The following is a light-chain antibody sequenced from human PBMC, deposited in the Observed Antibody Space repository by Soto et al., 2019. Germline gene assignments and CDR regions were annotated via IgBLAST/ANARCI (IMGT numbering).Light chain of an antibody. J-gene: IGKJ3*01. Sequence: DIEMTQSPASLSASVGDRVTITCRASQGIRNYLAWFQQKPGKAPKSLIYASSSLQSGVRSRFSGSGSGTDFTLTITSLHPDDFATYYCQQYDRYPPTFGPGTKVDI. CDR3: QQYDRYPPT. CDR2: ASS. V-gene: IGKV1-16*01. CDR1: QGIRNY.